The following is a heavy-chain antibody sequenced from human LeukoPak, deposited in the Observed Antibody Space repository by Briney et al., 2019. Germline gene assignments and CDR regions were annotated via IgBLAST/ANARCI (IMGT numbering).Heavy chain of an antibody. J-gene: IGHJ4*02. CDR3: AKDRRAGSYNY. V-gene: IGHV3-23*01. D-gene: IGHD3-10*01. CDR2: ISGSGGST. CDR1: GFTFSRNG. Sequence: GGTLRLSCAASGFTFSRNGMTWVRQAPGKWLEWVSAISGSGGSTYYADSVKGRFTISRDNSKNTLYLQMNSLRAEDTAVYYCAKDRRAGSYNYWGQGTLVTVSS.